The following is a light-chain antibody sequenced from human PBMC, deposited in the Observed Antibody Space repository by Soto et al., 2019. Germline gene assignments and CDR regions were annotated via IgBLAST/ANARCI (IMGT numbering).Light chain of an antibody. CDR1: QSVSSN. Sequence: EIVMTQSPATLSVSPGERVTLSCRASQSVSSNLAWYQQKPGQAPRLLIYGASTRATGIPARFSGSGSGTEFTLTISSLQSEDLAVYYCQQYNNWLTFGGGTKVEIK. CDR3: QQYNNWLT. CDR2: GAS. V-gene: IGKV3-15*01. J-gene: IGKJ4*01.